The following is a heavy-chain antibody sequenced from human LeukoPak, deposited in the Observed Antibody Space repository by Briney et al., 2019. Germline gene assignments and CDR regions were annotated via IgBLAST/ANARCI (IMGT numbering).Heavy chain of an antibody. CDR1: GFTFSSYS. J-gene: IGHJ3*02. Sequence: GGSLRLSCAASGFTFSSYSMNWVRQAPGKGLEWVSYIWSSTSAVYYADSVKGRFTISGDNAKNSLYLQMNSLRDEDTAVYYCARDFGYAFDIWGQGTMVTVSS. D-gene: IGHD3-3*01. CDR2: IWSSTSAV. V-gene: IGHV3-48*02. CDR3: ARDFGYAFDI.